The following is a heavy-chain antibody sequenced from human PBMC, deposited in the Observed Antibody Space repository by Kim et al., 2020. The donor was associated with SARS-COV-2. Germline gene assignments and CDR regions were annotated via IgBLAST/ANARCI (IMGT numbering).Heavy chain of an antibody. V-gene: IGHV4-39*01. Sequence: SETLSLTCTVSGGSISSSSYYWGWIRQPPGKGLEWIGSIYYSGSTYYDPSLKSRVTISVDTSKNQFSLKLSSVTAADTAVYYCARPYGSGLGWFDPWGQG. CDR2: IYYSGST. CDR3: ARPYGSGLGWFDP. D-gene: IGHD3-10*01. CDR1: GGSISSSSYY. J-gene: IGHJ5*02.